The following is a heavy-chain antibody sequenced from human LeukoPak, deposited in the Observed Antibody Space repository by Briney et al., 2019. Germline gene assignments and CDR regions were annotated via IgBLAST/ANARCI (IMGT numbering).Heavy chain of an antibody. J-gene: IGHJ3*02. CDR1: GGSISSDH. V-gene: IGHV4-59*01. D-gene: IGHD2/OR15-2a*01. CDR3: ARKNDFDI. Sequence: PSETLPLTCTVSGGSISSDHWNWIRQPPGKGLEWIGCICYSGSTYYNPSLKSRVTISVDMSKSQFSLRLTSVTAADTAVYYCARKNDFDIWGQGTLVTVSS. CDR2: ICYSGST.